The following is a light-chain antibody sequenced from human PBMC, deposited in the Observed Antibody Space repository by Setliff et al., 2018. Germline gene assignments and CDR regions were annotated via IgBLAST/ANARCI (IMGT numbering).Light chain of an antibody. CDR1: SSDVGGYNY. CDR2: EVN. CDR3: SSYAGSNIWGYV. V-gene: IGLV2-8*01. J-gene: IGLJ1*01. Sequence: QSALTQPPSASGSPGQSVTISCTGTSSDVGGYNYVSWYQRQPGKAPKLMVYEVNKRPSGVPDRFSGSKSGNTASLTVSGLQAEDEADYYCSSYAGSNIWGYVFGTGTKVTVL.